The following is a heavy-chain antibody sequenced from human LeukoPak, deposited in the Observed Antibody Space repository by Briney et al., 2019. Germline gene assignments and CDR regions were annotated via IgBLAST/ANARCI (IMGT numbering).Heavy chain of an antibody. CDR2: IYYSGST. CDR1: GDSISSYY. V-gene: IGHV4-59*01. D-gene: IGHD3-16*02. Sequence: SETLSLTCTVSGDSISSYYWSWIRQPPGKGLEWIGYIYYSGSTKYNPSLKSRVTISLDTSKTQFSLNLSSVTAADTAVYYCASGRLITFGGVIVSEDYWGQGTLVTVSS. J-gene: IGHJ4*02. CDR3: ASGRLITFGGVIVSEDY.